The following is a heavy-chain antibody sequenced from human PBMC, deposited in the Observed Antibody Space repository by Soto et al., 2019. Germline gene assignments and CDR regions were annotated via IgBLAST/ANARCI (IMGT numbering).Heavy chain of an antibody. J-gene: IGHJ4*02. CDR3: AKDSVTVYGVVINFES. V-gene: IGHV3-23*01. CDR1: GFSFSGYA. CDR2: ISGSGYQT. D-gene: IGHD3-3*01. Sequence: EVLLSASGGDSVQPGGSLRLSCAASGFSFSGYAMSWVRQVPGKGLQWVASISGSGYQTYYADSVKGRFTISRDNNRNSLFLQLNSLRAEDTAVYYCAKDSVTVYGVVINFESWGQGTPVTVSS.